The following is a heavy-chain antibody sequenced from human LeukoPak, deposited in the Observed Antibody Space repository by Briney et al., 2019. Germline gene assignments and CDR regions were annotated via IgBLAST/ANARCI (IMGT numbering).Heavy chain of an antibody. CDR2: IYYSGST. CDR1: GGSISSSSYY. CDR3: ARDRSWLVY. J-gene: IGHJ4*02. Sequence: SETLSLTCTVSGGSISSSSYYWGWIRQPRGKGLEWIGSIYYSGSTYYNPSLKSRVTISVDTSKNQFSLKLSSVTAADTAVYYCARDRSWLVYWGQGTLVTVSS. V-gene: IGHV4-39*07. D-gene: IGHD6-19*01.